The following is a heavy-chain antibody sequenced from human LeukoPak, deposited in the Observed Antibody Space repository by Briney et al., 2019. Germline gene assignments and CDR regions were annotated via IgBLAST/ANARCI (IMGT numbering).Heavy chain of an antibody. J-gene: IGHJ4*02. Sequence: GGSLRLSCAASGFTFSSYGMHWVRQAPGKGLEWVAVIWYDGSNKYYAESVKGRFTISRDNSKNTLYLQMNSLRAEDTAVYYCARCFRPYSRGWYGGDYWGQGTLVTVSS. D-gene: IGHD6-19*01. CDR2: IWYDGSNK. CDR1: GFTFSSYG. CDR3: ARCFRPYSRGWYGGDY. V-gene: IGHV3-33*01.